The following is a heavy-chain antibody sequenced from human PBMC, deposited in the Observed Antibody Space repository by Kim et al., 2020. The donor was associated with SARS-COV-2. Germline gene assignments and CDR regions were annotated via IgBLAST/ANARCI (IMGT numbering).Heavy chain of an antibody. CDR1: GGSISSYY. CDR3: ARTDDRRWLQLADYYYYMDV. CDR2: IYYSGST. J-gene: IGHJ6*03. V-gene: IGHV4-59*08. Sequence: SETLSLTCTVSGGSISSYYWSWIRQPPGKGLEWIGYIYYSGSTNYNPSLKSRVTISVDTSKNQFSLKLSSVTAADTAVYYCARTDDRRWLQLADYYYYMDVWGKGTPVTVSS. D-gene: IGHD5-12*01.